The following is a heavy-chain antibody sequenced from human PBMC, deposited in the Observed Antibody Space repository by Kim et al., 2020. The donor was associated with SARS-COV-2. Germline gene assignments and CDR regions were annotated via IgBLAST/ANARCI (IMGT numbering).Heavy chain of an antibody. Sequence: GESLKISCKGSGYSFTSYWISWVRQMPGKGLEWVGRIDPSDSYTNYSPSFQGHVTISADKSISTAYLQWSSLKASDTAMYYCASHWNYIVSLGYWGQGTLVTVSS. J-gene: IGHJ4*02. D-gene: IGHD1-7*01. V-gene: IGHV5-10-1*01. CDR1: GYSFTSYW. CDR3: ASHWNYIVSLGY. CDR2: IDPSDSYT.